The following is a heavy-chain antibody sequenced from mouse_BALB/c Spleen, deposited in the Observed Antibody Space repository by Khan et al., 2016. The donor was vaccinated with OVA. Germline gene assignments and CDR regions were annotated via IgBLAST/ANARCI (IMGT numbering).Heavy chain of an antibody. CDR3: ARSIMAN. CDR2: ISYSGST. Sequence: EVQLQESGPGLVKPSQSLSLTCTVTGYSITSDYAWNWIRQFPGNKLEWMGYISYSGSTSYNPSLKSRISITRDTSKNQFFLQLNSVTNEDTATYYCARSIMANWGQGTTLTVSS. V-gene: IGHV3-2*02. J-gene: IGHJ2*01. CDR1: GYSITSDYA.